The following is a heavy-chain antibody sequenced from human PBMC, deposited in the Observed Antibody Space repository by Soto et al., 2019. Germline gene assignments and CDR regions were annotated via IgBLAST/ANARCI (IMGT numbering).Heavy chain of an antibody. CDR2: ISAYNGNT. CDR1: GYTFTSYG. J-gene: IGHJ3*02. D-gene: IGHD2-15*01. V-gene: IGHV1-18*01. Sequence: ASVKVSCKASGYTFTSYGISWVRQAPGQGLEWMGWISAYNGNTNYAQKLQGRVTMTTDTSTSKAYMELRSLRSDDTAVYYCARVPQIVAHPSAFDIWGQGTMGTVSS. CDR3: ARVPQIVAHPSAFDI.